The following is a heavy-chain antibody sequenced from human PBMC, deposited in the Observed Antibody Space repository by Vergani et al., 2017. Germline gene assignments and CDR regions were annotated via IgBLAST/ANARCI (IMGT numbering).Heavy chain of an antibody. CDR2: ISSSSSYT. V-gene: IGHV3-11*05. CDR3: ARDLRRHRPYYYGMDV. CDR1: GFTFSDYY. J-gene: IGHJ6*02. Sequence: QVQLVESGGGLVKPGGSLRLSCAASGFTFSDYYMSWIRQAPGKGLEWVSYISSSSSYTNYADSVKGRFTISRDNAKNSLYLKMNSLRAEDTAVYYCARDLRRHRPYYYGMDVWGQGTTVTVSS.